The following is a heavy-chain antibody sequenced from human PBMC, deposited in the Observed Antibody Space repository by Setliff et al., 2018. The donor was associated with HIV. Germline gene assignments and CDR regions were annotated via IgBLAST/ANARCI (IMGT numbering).Heavy chain of an antibody. CDR3: AVGGDFVVGLTTVIHGLDI. D-gene: IGHD4-4*01. CDR1: GYTLIELS. Sequence: ASVKVSCKVSGYTLIELSMHWVRQVPGKGLEWMGGFDHEVGETIYARNFQGRVIMTEDTSTDTAYLELSSLRSEDTAIYYCAVGGDFVVGLTTVIHGLDIWGQGTMVTVSS. CDR2: FDHEVGET. J-gene: IGHJ3*02. V-gene: IGHV1-24*01.